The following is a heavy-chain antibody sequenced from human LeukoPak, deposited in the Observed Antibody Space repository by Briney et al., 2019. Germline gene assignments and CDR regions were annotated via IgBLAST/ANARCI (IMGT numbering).Heavy chain of an antibody. D-gene: IGHD5-12*01. CDR2: ISGSGGST. Sequence: GGSLRLSCAASGFTFSSYGMSWVRQAPGKGLEWVSAISGSGGSTYYADSVKGRFTISRDNSKNTLYLQMNSLRAEDTAVYYCAREGTLVDIVATISSGRRTIYYYMDVWGKGTTVTVSS. CDR1: GFTFSSYG. CDR3: AREGTLVDIVATISSGRRTIYYYMDV. J-gene: IGHJ6*03. V-gene: IGHV3-23*01.